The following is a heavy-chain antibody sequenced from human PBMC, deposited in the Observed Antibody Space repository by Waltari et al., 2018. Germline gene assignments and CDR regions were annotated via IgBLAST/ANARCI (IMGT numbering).Heavy chain of an antibody. Sequence: EVQLLESGGGLVQPGGSLRLSCAASGFTFSSYAMSWVRQAPGKGLEWVSVIYSGGSTYYADSVKGRFTISRDNSKNTLYLQMNSLRAEDTAVYYCAKDRGGAGFDAFDIWGQGTMVTVSS. CDR3: AKDRGGAGFDAFDI. D-gene: IGHD3-16*01. V-gene: IGHV3-23*03. CDR2: IYSGGST. CDR1: GFTFSSYA. J-gene: IGHJ3*02.